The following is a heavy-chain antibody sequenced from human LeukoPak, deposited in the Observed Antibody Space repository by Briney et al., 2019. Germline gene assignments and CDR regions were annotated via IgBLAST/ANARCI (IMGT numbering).Heavy chain of an antibody. Sequence: GGSLRLSCAASGFTFSQYWMSWVRRAPGKGLEWVANIKQDGSEKNYVDPVKGRFTISRDNAKNSLYLQMNILRAEDTAVYYCARDLYASGSYDYWGQGTLVTVAS. J-gene: IGHJ4*02. CDR1: GFTFSQYW. CDR3: ARDLYASGSYDY. D-gene: IGHD3-10*01. CDR2: IKQDGSEK. V-gene: IGHV3-7*04.